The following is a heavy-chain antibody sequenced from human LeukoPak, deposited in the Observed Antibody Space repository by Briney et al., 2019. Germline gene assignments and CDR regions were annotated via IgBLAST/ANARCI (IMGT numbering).Heavy chain of an antibody. CDR2: ISSSSSYI. J-gene: IGHJ3*02. CDR3: ASCIAAADYDAFDI. D-gene: IGHD6-13*01. CDR1: GFTFSSYS. V-gene: IGHV3-21*01. Sequence: GGSLRLSCAASGFTFSSYSMNWVRQAPGKGLEWVSSISSSSSYIYYADSVKGRFTISRDNAKNSLYLQMNSLRAEDTAVYYCASCIAAADYDAFDIWGQGTMVTVSS.